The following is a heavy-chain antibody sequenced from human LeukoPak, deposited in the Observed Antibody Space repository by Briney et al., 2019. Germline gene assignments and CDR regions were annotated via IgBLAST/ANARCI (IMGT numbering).Heavy chain of an antibody. Sequence: GGSLRLSCTASGFSFGDFTMSWVRQAPGKGLEWVGFIRGKAYGGTTEYAASVKGRFSMSRDDSKSIAYLQMNSLKTEDTAVNYCARFGGFMDVWGKGTTVAISS. D-gene: IGHD3-16*01. V-gene: IGHV3-49*04. CDR2: IRGKAYGGTT. CDR3: ARFGGFMDV. CDR1: GFSFGDFT. J-gene: IGHJ6*03.